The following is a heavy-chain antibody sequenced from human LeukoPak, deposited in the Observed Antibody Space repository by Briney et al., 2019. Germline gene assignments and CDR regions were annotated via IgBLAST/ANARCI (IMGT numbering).Heavy chain of an antibody. J-gene: IGHJ4*02. Sequence: ASVKVSCKASGYTFTDYYMHWVPQAPGEGLEWMGWINPNSGGTNYAQKFQGRVTMTEDTSTDTAYMELSSLRSEDTAVYYCATFGLVREYWGQGTLVTVSS. CDR3: ATFGLVREY. CDR1: GYTFTDYY. CDR2: INPNSGGT. D-gene: IGHD3-10*01. V-gene: IGHV1-2*02.